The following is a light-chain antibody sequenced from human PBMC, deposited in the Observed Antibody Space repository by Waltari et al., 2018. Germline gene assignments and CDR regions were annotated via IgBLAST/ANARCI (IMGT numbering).Light chain of an antibody. V-gene: IGLV1-47*01. CDR1: HSNPGSTY. CDR3: CSYAGNNILI. J-gene: IGLJ2*01. Sequence: ELTQPPSASETPGQRVTIPCSGSHSNPGSTYLYWYQQPPGSAPKLLIYRNNLRPSGVPDRFSGSKSGTTASLTISGLQTEDEAEFYCCSYAGNNILIFGGGTKLTVL. CDR2: RNN.